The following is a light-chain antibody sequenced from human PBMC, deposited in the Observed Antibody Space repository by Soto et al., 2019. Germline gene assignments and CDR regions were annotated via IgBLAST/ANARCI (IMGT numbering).Light chain of an antibody. V-gene: IGKV4-1*01. J-gene: IGKJ1*01. Sequence: DIVMTQSPDSLAVSLGERATINCKSSYSVLYSSNNKNYLAWFQQKPGQPPKLLMYWASTRESGVPDRFGGSGSGTDFALTISSLQAEDVAVYYCQQYHSTPWTFGQGTKVEIK. CDR2: WAS. CDR1: YSVLYSSNNKNY. CDR3: QQYHSTPWT.